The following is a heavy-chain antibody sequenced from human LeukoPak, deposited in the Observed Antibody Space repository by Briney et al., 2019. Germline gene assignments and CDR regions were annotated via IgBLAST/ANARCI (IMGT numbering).Heavy chain of an antibody. CDR1: GFTFSSYS. Sequence: GGSLRLSRAASGFTFSSYSMNWVRQAPGKGLEWVSSISSSSSYIYYADSVKGRFTISRDNAKNSLYLQMNSLRAEDTAVYYCARSRYYYDSSGLDAFDIWGQGTMVTVSS. D-gene: IGHD3-22*01. CDR3: ARSRYYYDSSGLDAFDI. V-gene: IGHV3-21*01. J-gene: IGHJ3*02. CDR2: ISSSSSYI.